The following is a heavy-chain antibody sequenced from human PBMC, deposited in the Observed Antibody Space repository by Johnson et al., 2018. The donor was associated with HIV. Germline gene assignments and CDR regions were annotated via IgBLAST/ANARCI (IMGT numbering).Heavy chain of an antibody. Sequence: EMQLVESGGGLVQPGGSLRLSCVVSGFTFSDYYMDWVRQAPGKGLEWVGRTTDKLNSYTTKYAASVKGRFTISRDDSKKSLYLQINSLRTEDTAVYYCARENYRRRDAFDVWGQGTVVIVSS. CDR3: ARENYRRRDAFDV. V-gene: IGHV3-72*01. D-gene: IGHD1-7*01. CDR1: GFTFSDYY. CDR2: TTDKLNSYTT. J-gene: IGHJ3*01.